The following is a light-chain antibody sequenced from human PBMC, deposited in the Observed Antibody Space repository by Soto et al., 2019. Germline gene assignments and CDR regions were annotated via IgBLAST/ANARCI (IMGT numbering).Light chain of an antibody. V-gene: IGLV2-8*01. CDR2: EVS. CDR3: SSYAGITSV. CDR1: SSDVGGYNY. Sequence: QSALTQPPSASGSPGQSVTISCTGTSSDVGGYNYVSWYQQHPGKAPKLMIYEVSKRPSGVPDRFSGSKSGNTASLTVSGLQAEDEAYYYCSSYAGITSVFGTGTKLTVL. J-gene: IGLJ1*01.